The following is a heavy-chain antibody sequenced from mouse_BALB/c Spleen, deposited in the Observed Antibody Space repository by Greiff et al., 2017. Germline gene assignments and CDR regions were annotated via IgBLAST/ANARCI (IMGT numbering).Heavy chain of an antibody. CDR1: GFTFSSFG. D-gene: IGHD2-3*01. V-gene: IGHV5-9-4*01. Sequence: EVQLVESGGGLVQPGGSRKLSCAASGFTFSSFGMHWVRQAPEKGLEWVAEISSGGSYTYYPDTVTGRFTISRDNAKNTLYLEMSSLRSEDTAMYYCARDDGYSYYAMDYWGQGTSVTVSS. J-gene: IGHJ4*01. CDR2: ISSGGSYT. CDR3: ARDDGYSYYAMDY.